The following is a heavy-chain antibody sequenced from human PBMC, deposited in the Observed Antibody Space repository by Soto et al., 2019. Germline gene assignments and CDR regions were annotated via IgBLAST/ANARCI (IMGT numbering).Heavy chain of an antibody. D-gene: IGHD2-2*01. CDR1: GFTFSSYS. V-gene: IGHV3-48*01. CDR2: ISSSSSTI. CDR3: ARALDVVVPAAFPGNYYYYYYMDV. J-gene: IGHJ6*03. Sequence: EVQLVESGGGLVQPGGSLRLSCAASGFTFSSYSMNWVRQAPGKGLEWVSYISSSSSTIYYADSVKGRFTISRDNAKNSLYLQMNSLRAEDTAVYYCARALDVVVPAAFPGNYYYYYYMDVWGKGTTVTVSS.